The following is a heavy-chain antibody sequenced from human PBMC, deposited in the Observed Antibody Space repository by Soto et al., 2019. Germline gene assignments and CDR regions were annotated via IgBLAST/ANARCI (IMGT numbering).Heavy chain of an antibody. D-gene: IGHD2-15*01. V-gene: IGHV3-64*02. CDR1: GFTFSTYA. CDR3: AARYCSGGSCLYFQH. CDR2: ISSTGVST. J-gene: IGHJ1*01. Sequence: GGSLRLSCAASGFTFSTYAMHWVRQAPWKGLEYVSAISSTGVSTYYADSVKGRFTISRDNSENTLFLQMGSLRAEDMAVYYCAARYCSGGSCLYFQHWGQGTLVTVSS.